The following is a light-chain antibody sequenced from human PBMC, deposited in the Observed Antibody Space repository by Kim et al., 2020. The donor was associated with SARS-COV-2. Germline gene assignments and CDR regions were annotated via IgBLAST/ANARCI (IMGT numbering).Light chain of an antibody. Sequence: GPRVTLSCAGSNSNLGTNYVYWHQQFPGMAPKVLIYRDNERPSGVPGRFSGSKSGTSASLAISGLRSEDEADYYCAAWDDSLSAWLFGGGTQLTVL. V-gene: IGLV1-47*01. CDR2: RDN. CDR1: NSNLGTNY. CDR3: AAWDDSLSAWL. J-gene: IGLJ3*02.